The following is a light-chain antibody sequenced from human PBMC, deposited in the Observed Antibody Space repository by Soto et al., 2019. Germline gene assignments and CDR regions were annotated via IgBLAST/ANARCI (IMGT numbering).Light chain of an antibody. V-gene: IGKV1-5*01. Sequence: DIEMTQSPATLSASAGERATLTCRASQTIRSWLAWYQQKPGTAPKLLIYDASTLEGGVPSRFSGSGSGTQFTLTISSLQPEDFATYYCQQYDNYPLTFGGGTKVDI. CDR1: QTIRSW. CDR2: DAS. J-gene: IGKJ4*01. CDR3: QQYDNYPLT.